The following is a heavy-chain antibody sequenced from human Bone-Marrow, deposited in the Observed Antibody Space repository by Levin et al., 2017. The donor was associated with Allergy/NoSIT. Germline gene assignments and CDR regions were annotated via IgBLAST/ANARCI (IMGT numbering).Heavy chain of an antibody. J-gene: IGHJ4*02. CDR2: IIPIFGTA. V-gene: IGHV1-69*06. CDR1: GVSFSTHA. CDR3: ATEGGDLPVAGIFGY. Sequence: RASVKVSCKASGVSFSTHAISWVRQAPGQGLEWMGGIIPIFGTARYAQSFQDRVTITADRSTSTAYLELNSLRSEDTAVYYCATEGGDLPVAGIFGYWGQGTLVTVSS. D-gene: IGHD6-19*01.